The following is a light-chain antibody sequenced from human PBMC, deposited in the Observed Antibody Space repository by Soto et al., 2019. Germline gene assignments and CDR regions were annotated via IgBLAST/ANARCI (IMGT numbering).Light chain of an antibody. CDR1: QSVSKLY. CDR2: GAS. V-gene: IGKV3-15*01. J-gene: IGKJ5*01. CDR3: QQYNTWPPIT. Sequence: EIVLTQSPGTLSFFPGERAILSCRASQSVSKLYLAWYQQKPGQAPRLLIYGASTRATGLPARFSGSGSGTDFTLTISSLQSEDFAVYYCQQYNTWPPITFGQGTRLEIK.